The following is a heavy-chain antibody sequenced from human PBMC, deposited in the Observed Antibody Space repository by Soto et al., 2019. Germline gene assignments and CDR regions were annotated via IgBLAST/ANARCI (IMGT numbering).Heavy chain of an antibody. CDR1: GGTFSSYA. CDR2: IIPIFATA. Sequence: QVQLVQSGAEVKKPGSSVKVSCKASGGTFSSYAISWVRQAPGQGLEWMGGIIPIFATANYAQKFQRRVTITADESTSTAYMELSSLRSEDTAVHYCARDLGRYCSGGSCGIDAFDIWGQGTMVTVSS. V-gene: IGHV1-69*01. CDR3: ARDLGRYCSGGSCGIDAFDI. J-gene: IGHJ3*02. D-gene: IGHD2-15*01.